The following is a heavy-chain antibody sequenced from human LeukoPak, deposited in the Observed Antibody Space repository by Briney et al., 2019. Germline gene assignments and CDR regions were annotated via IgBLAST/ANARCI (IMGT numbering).Heavy chain of an antibody. Sequence: SETLSLTCAVYGGSFSGYYWSWIRQPPGKGLEWIGEINHSGSTNYNPSLKSRVTISVDTSKNQFSLKLSSVTAADTAVYYCARRRYDILTGYYRTVVNLYYFDYWGQGTLVTVSS. CDR2: INHSGST. D-gene: IGHD3-9*01. J-gene: IGHJ4*02. V-gene: IGHV4-34*01. CDR3: ARRRYDILTGYYRTVVNLYYFDY. CDR1: GGSFSGYY.